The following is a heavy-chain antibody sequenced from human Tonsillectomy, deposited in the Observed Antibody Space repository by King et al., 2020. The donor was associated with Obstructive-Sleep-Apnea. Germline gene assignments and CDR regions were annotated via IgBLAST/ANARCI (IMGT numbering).Heavy chain of an antibody. V-gene: IGHV1-2*02. J-gene: IGHJ5*02. D-gene: IGHD2-15*01. CDR2: TNPKSGGT. CDR3: ARAGGKAASGRTFVFDP. Sequence: VQLVESGAEVKKPGASVNVSCKTSGYTFSDYYLHWVRQAPGQGLEWMGWTNPKSGGTSYAQKFQGRVTMTRDTSTTTAYMGLNRLTSDDTAVYFCARAGGKAASGRTFVFDPWGQGSLVIVSS. CDR1: GYTFSDYY.